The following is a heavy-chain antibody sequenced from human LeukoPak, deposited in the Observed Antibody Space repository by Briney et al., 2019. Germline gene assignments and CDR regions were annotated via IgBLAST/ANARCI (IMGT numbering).Heavy chain of an antibody. Sequence: SETLSLTCTVSGGSVSSGSYYWSWIRQPPGKGLEWIGYIYYSGSTNYNPPLKSRVTISVDTSKNQFSLKLSSVTAADTAVYYCARGPTQGAFDIWGQGTMVTVSS. CDR3: ARGPTQGAFDI. CDR2: IYYSGST. J-gene: IGHJ3*02. CDR1: GGSVSSGSYY. V-gene: IGHV4-61*01.